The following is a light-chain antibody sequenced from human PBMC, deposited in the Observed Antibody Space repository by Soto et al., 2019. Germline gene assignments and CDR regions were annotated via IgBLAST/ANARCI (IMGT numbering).Light chain of an antibody. J-gene: IGKJ4*01. CDR1: QGVSRK. Sequence: SQSPATLSVVAGARGTFSCRASQGVSRKLAWYQHKPGQSPRLLISDATTGATGIPPRFSASGSGTDFTLTVNSLQSEDIAVYYCQQYHNWPVTFGGGTKVDIK. V-gene: IGKV3-15*01. CDR3: QQYHNWPVT. CDR2: DAT.